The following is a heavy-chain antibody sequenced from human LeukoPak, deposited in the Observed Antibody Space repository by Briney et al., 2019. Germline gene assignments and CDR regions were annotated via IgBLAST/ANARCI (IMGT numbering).Heavy chain of an antibody. J-gene: IGHJ1*01. CDR3: AKDPTAPGTAEYFQH. Sequence: PGGSLRLSCAASGFTFSSYWMHWVRQAPGKGLVWVSAISGSGGSTYYADSVKGRFTMSRDNSKNTLYLQMNSLRAEDTAVYYCAKDPTAPGTAEYFQHWGQGTLVTVSS. CDR2: ISGSGGST. V-gene: IGHV3-23*01. CDR1: GFTFSSYW. D-gene: IGHD1-7*01.